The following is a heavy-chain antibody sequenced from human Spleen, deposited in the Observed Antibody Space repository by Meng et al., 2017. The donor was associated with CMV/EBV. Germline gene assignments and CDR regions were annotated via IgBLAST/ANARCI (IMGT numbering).Heavy chain of an antibody. Sequence: SGVSFSSDNMVWGRQTPGKGLEWVSSITGSGNYVYYTDSVKGRFTISRDNAKNSLLLQMDSLRAEDTAVYYCAREFAGAAGLRFDPWGQGTLVTVSS. V-gene: IGHV3-21*06. J-gene: IGHJ5*02. CDR3: AREFAGAAGLRFDP. CDR1: GVSFSSDN. CDR2: ITGSGNYV. D-gene: IGHD6-13*01.